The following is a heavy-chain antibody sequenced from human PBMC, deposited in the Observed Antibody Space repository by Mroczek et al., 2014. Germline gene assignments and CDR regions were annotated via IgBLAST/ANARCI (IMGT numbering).Heavy chain of an antibody. CDR1: GGTFSSYA. V-gene: IGHV1-69*01. D-gene: IGHD3-3*01. CDR2: IIPIFGTA. Sequence: QVRAGGVVGREVKKPGSSVKVSCKASGGTFSSYAISWVRQAPGQGLEWMGGIIPIFGTANYAQKFQGRVTITADESTSTAYMELSSLRSEDTAVYYCARDLQPDFWSGYWGYWGQGTLVTVSS. J-gene: IGHJ4*02. CDR3: ARDLQPDFWSGYWGY.